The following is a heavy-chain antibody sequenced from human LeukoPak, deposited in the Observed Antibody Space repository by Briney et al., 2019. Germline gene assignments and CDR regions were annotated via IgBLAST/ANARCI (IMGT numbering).Heavy chain of an antibody. J-gene: IGHJ4*02. Sequence: SETLSLTCAVYGGSFSGYYWSWIRQPPEKGLEWIGEINHSGSTNYNPSLKSRVTISVDTSKNQFSLKLSSVTAADTAVYYCARDVGLSPEDYYDSSGYPTFDYWGQGTLVTVSS. V-gene: IGHV4-34*01. D-gene: IGHD3-22*01. CDR1: GGSFSGYY. CDR3: ARDVGLSPEDYYDSSGYPTFDY. CDR2: INHSGST.